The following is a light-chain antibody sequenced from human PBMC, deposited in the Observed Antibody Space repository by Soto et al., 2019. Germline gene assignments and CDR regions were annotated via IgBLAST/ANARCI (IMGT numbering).Light chain of an antibody. J-gene: IGLJ1*01. CDR2: EGS. V-gene: IGLV2-23*01. CDR1: SSDLGSYNL. Sequence: QSALTQPASVSGSPGQSITVSCTGTSSDLGSYNLVSWYQQHPGKAPKLMIYEGSKRPSGVSNRFSAPKSGNTASLTISGLQAEDEADYFCCSYAGRGPFYVFGSGTKVTVL. CDR3: CSYAGRGPFYV.